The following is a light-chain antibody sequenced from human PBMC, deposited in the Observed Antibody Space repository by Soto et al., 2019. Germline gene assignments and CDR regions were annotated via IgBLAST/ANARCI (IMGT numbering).Light chain of an antibody. CDR2: GAS. V-gene: IGKV3-20*01. CDR1: QSVSSSY. J-gene: IGKJ1*01. CDR3: QQYGNSPRT. Sequence: EIVLTQSPGTLSLSPGERATLSCRASQSVSSSYLAWYQQKPGQAPRLLIYGASRRASGIPDRFSGSGSGTDCTLTSSRLEPEDSGVYYWQQYGNSPRTFGHGTKVESK.